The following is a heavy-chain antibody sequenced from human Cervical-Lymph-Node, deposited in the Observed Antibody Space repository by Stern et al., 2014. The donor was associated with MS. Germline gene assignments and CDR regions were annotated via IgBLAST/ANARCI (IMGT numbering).Heavy chain of an antibody. CDR1: GGSISRSTYY. CDR2: IYYSGTT. J-gene: IGHJ4*02. V-gene: IGHV4-39*01. D-gene: IGHD5-12*01. Sequence: VQLVESVPGLVKPSETLSLTCSVSGGSISRSTYYWGWIRQPPGKGLEWIGSIYYSGTTYYNPSLKSRVTIDTSTNQFSLRLPSGTAADTAVYYCARHDGWLPHYWSQGTLVTVSS. CDR3: ARHDGWLPHY.